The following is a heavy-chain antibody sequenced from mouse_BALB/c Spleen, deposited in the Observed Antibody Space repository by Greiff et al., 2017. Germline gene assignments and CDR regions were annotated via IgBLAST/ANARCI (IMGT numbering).Heavy chain of an antibody. D-gene: IGHD2-14*01. CDR3: AKYRYLAWFAY. Sequence: EVQLQESGPGLVKPSQSLSLTCTVTGYSITSDYAWNWIRQFPGNKLEWMGYISYSGSTSYNPSLKSRISITRDTSKNQFFLQLNSVTTEDTATYYCAKYRYLAWFAYWGQGTLVTVSA. CDR1: GYSITSDYA. CDR2: ISYSGST. J-gene: IGHJ3*01. V-gene: IGHV3-2*02.